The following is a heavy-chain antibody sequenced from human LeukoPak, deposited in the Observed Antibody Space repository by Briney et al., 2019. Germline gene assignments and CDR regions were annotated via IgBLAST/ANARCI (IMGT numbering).Heavy chain of an antibody. CDR2: EKQDGIDK. V-gene: IGHV3-7*01. Sequence: GGSLRLSCGASGFTFHTYWMTWVRQAPGKGLEWVANEKQDGIDKYYADSVKGRFAISRDNAKNSLYLQMNTLTVEDTAIYYCARDHISGYYAYWGQGTLVTVSS. J-gene: IGHJ4*02. CDR3: ARDHISGYYAY. CDR1: GFTFHTYW.